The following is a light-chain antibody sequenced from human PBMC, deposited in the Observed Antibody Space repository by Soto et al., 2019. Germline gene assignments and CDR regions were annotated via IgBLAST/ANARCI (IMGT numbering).Light chain of an antibody. CDR2: EVS. CDR3: SSYTSSSIDYV. V-gene: IGLV2-14*01. J-gene: IGLJ1*01. Sequence: QSALTQPTSVSGSPGQSITISCTGTSSDVGGYNYVSWYQQHPGKAPKLMIYEVSNRPSGVSNRFSGSISGNTASLTISGLQAEDEADYYCSSYTSSSIDYVFGTGTKLTVL. CDR1: SSDVGGYNY.